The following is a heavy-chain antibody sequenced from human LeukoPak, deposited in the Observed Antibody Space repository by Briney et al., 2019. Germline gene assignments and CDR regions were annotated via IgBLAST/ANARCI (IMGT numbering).Heavy chain of an antibody. Sequence: ASVKVSCKASGYTFTGYYMHWVRRAPGQGLEWMGWINPNSGGTNYAQKFQGRVTMTRDTSISTAYMELSRLRSDDTAVYYCASADSSSSEVYYYGMDVWGQGTTVTVSS. J-gene: IGHJ6*02. CDR2: INPNSGGT. CDR3: ASADSSSSEVYYYGMDV. CDR1: GYTFTGYY. V-gene: IGHV1-2*02. D-gene: IGHD6-6*01.